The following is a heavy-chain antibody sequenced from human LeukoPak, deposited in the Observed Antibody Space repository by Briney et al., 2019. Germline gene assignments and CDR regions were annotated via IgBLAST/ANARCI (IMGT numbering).Heavy chain of an antibody. CDR1: GYTFIAYY. V-gene: IGHV1-46*01. J-gene: IGHJ3*02. CDR3: ARVRDGYNDAYDI. CDR2: INPSGGST. Sequence: GASVKVSCKASGYTFIAYYMHWVRQAPGQGLEWMGIINPSGGSTSYAQKFQGRVTMTRDMSTSTVYMELSSLRSEDTAVYYCARVRDGYNDAYDIWGQGTMVTVHS. D-gene: IGHD5-24*01.